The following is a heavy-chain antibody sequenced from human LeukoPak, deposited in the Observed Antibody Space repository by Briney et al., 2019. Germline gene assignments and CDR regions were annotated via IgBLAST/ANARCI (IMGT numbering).Heavy chain of an antibody. CDR1: GFTFSSYG. V-gene: IGHV3-33*06. CDR2: IWYDGSNK. D-gene: IGHD3-22*01. Sequence: GGSLRLSCAASGFTFSSYGMHWVRQAPGKGLEWVAVIWYDGSNKYYADSVKGRFTISRDNSKNTLYLQMNSLRAEDTAVYYCAKTAYDSSGYPYYFDYWGQGTLVTVSS. CDR3: AKTAYDSSGYPYYFDY. J-gene: IGHJ4*02.